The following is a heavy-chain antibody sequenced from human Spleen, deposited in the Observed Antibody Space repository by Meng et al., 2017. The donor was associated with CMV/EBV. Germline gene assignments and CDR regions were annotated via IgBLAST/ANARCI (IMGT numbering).Heavy chain of an antibody. CDR3: ATLPGNGLRPYNWFDP. CDR1: GASVSSGGYY. CDR2: AFYSGST. D-gene: IGHD3/OR15-3a*01. V-gene: IGHV4-31*02. J-gene: IGHJ5*02. Sequence: AGASVSSGGYYWSWIRQHPGKGLEWIGCAFYSGSTYYNPSLRSRVTISIDTSKSQFSLRLSSVTAADTAIYYCATLPGNGLRPYNWFDPWGQGTLVTVS.